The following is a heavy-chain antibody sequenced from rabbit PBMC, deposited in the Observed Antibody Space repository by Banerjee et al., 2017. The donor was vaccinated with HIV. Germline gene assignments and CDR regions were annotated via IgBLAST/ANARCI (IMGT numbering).Heavy chain of an antibody. CDR1: EFTIGTTYY. CDR3: ARNGYGGASYTTRLDL. V-gene: IGHV1S40*01. Sequence: QQLVESGGGLVKPGASLTLTCTASEFTIGTTYYMCWVRQAPGKGLEWVACIAGGSGNTYYASWAKGRFTISKTSSTTVTLQMTSLTAADTATYFCARNGYGGASYTTRLDLWGPGTLVTV. CDR2: IAGGSGNT. D-gene: IGHD8-1*01. J-gene: IGHJ3*01.